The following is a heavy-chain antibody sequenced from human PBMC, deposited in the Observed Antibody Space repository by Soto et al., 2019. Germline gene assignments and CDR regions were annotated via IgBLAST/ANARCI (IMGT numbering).Heavy chain of an antibody. D-gene: IGHD3-10*01. V-gene: IGHV3-30-3*01. CDR3: AREWSTSGDLDY. Sequence: QVQLVESGGGVVQPGRSLRLSCAASGFTFSSHSIQWVRQAPGKGLEWVAVISYDGNIKYYADSAKGRFTISRDNSKNTAYLQMNSLRAEDTAVFYCAREWSTSGDLDYWGQGTLVIVSS. CDR2: ISYDGNIK. J-gene: IGHJ4*02. CDR1: GFTFSSHS.